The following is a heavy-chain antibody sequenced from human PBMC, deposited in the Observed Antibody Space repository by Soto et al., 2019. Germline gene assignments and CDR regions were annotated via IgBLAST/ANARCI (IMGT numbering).Heavy chain of an antibody. CDR2: ISYDGSNK. D-gene: IGHD5-12*01. J-gene: IGHJ4*02. CDR3: ARDRAFFPSGYVHFDY. Sequence: GGSLRLSCAASGFTFRSYAMHWVRQAPGKGLEWVAVISYDGSNKYYADSGKGRFTISRDNSKNTLYLQMNSLRAEDTAVYYCARDRAFFPSGYVHFDYWGQGTLVTVSS. CDR1: GFTFRSYA. V-gene: IGHV3-30*04.